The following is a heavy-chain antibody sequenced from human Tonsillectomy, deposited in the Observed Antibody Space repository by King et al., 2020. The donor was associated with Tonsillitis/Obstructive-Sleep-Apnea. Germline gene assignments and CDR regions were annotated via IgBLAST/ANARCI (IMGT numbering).Heavy chain of an antibody. D-gene: IGHD1-7*01. V-gene: IGHV3-33*01. CDR2: PFLSGSKK. CDR3: ARDRTGTNTGFDY. CDR1: GFHFSVSA. J-gene: IGHJ4*02. Sequence: PLLYSGVSFFHHGRSLRLSFSASGFHFSVSAIHLSRPAPGKFPYVLSRPFLSGSKKYYADSVKGRLTISRDNSKNTVNLQLNSLRAEDTALYYCARDRTGTNTGFDYWGQGTLVSVSS.